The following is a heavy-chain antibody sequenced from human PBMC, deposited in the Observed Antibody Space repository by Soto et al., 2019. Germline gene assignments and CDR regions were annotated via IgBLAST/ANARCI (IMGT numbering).Heavy chain of an antibody. CDR2: IYYSGST. D-gene: IGHD2-15*01. V-gene: IGHV4-59*08. CDR3: ARHFAYCSGGSCYSELDY. J-gene: IGHJ4*02. CDR1: GGSISSYY. Sequence: SSETLSLTCTVSGGSISSYYWSWIRQPPGKGLEWIGYIYYSGSTNYNPSLKSRVTISVDTSKNQFSLKLSSVTAAGTAVYYCARHFAYCSGGSCYSELDYWGQGTLVTVSS.